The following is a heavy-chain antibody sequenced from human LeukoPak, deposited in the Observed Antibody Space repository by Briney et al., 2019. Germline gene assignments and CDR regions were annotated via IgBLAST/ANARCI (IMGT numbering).Heavy chain of an antibody. D-gene: IGHD1-26*01. CDR3: AKDGAIVGATYHDY. J-gene: IGHJ4*02. V-gene: IGHV3-30*18. CDR2: ISYDGSHK. Sequence: ARSLRLSCAASGFAFSTYGMHWVRQPPGKGLEWVAAISYDGSHKYYEDSVRGRVTISRDNSENTLYLQVNSLRAEDTAVYYCAKDGAIVGATYHDYWGQGTLVTVPS. CDR1: GFAFSTYG.